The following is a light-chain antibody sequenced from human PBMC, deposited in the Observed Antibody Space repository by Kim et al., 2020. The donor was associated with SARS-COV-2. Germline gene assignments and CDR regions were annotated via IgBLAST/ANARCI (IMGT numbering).Light chain of an antibody. CDR1: QSISNY. V-gene: IGKV3-11*01. CDR3: QQRTDWRT. Sequence: SLSPGERAALSCRASQSISNYLAWYQQKPGQAPRLLIYDASNRATGIPARFRGSGSGTDFTLTISSLEPEDFAVYYCQQRTDWRTFGQGTRLEIK. J-gene: IGKJ5*01. CDR2: DAS.